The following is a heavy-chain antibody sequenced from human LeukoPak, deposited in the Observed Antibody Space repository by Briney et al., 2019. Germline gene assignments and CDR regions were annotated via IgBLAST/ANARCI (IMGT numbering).Heavy chain of an antibody. D-gene: IGHD2-2*01. Sequence: SVKGSCKASGGTFSSYAISWVRQAPGEGLEWMGKIIPIFGIANYAQKFQGRVTITADKSRSTAYMELSSLRSEDTAVYYCARDVETDCSSTSCYYNWFDPWGQGTLVTVSS. J-gene: IGHJ5*02. V-gene: IGHV1-69*04. CDR2: IIPIFGIA. CDR3: ARDVETDCSSTSCYYNWFDP. CDR1: GGTFSSYA.